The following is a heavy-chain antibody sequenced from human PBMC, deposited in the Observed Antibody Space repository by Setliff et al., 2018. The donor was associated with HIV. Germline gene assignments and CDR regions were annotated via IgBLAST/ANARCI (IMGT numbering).Heavy chain of an antibody. CDR2: IFHSAAT. CDR3: ARRGAYGYDYFDY. J-gene: IGHJ4*02. D-gene: IGHD5-12*01. CDR1: GYSISSGYY. V-gene: IGHV4-38-2*01. Sequence: SETLSLTCAVSGYSISSGYYWGWIRQPPGKGLEWIGSIFHSAATNYNPSLESRVTISIDTSKNQFSLKLTSVTAADTAVYYCARRGAYGYDYFDYWGPGILVTVSS.